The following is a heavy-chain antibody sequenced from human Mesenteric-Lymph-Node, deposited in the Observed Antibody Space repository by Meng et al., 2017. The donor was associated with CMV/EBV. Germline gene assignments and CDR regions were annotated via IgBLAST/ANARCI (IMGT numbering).Heavy chain of an antibody. D-gene: IGHD2-2*01. J-gene: IGHJ5*02. Sequence: GGSLRLSCAASGFTFSSYWMHWVRQAPGKGLEWVAFTRFDGHIFYPDSVRGRFTISRDNSKNTLFLQMNSLRAEDTAVYYCAKFFQEYCSSTSCYGRRNWFDPWGQGTLVTVSS. V-gene: IGHV3-30*02. CDR1: GFTFSSYW. CDR3: AKFFQEYCSSTSCYGRRNWFDP. CDR2: TRFDGHI.